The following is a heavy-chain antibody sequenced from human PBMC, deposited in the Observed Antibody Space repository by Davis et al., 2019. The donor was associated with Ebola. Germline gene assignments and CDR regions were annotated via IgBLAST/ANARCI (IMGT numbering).Heavy chain of an antibody. V-gene: IGHV4-34*01. CDR2: INHRGIT. CDR1: GFTFSTYD. J-gene: IGHJ4*02. CDR3: ASPHQIRAKRCFDS. Sequence: PGGSLRLSCAALGFTFSTYDMSWIRQPPGEGLEWLGEINHRGITKYNPSLESRVTISIDTSNNQFSLKMTYVTAADTAVYYCASPHQIRAKRCFDSWGQGTLVTVSS. D-gene: IGHD2-2*01.